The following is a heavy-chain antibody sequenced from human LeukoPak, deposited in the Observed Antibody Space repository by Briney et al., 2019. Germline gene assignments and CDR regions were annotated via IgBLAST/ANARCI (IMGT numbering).Heavy chain of an antibody. CDR2: IKQDGSEK. CDR3: ARDLALYYYDSSGYYYGPDY. CDR1: GFTFSSYW. J-gene: IGHJ4*02. D-gene: IGHD3-22*01. V-gene: IGHV3-7*01. Sequence: GGSLRLSCAASGFTFSSYWMSWVRQAPGKGLEWVANIKQDGSEKYYVDFVKGRFTISRDNAKNSLYLQMNSLRAEDTAVYYCARDLALYYYDSSGYYYGPDYWGQGTLVTVSS.